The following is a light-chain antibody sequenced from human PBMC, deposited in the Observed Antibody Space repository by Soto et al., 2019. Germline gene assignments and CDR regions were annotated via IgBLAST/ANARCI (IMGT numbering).Light chain of an antibody. J-gene: IGLJ2*01. CDR3: SSYTSSSSVV. V-gene: IGLV2-14*01. Sequence: QSALTQPASVSGSPGQSITISCTGTSSDVGGYNYVSWYQQHPGKAPKLMIYDVSNRPSGVSNRFSGSKSGNTASLTISGLQVEDEADYYCSSYTSSSSVVFGGGNKVTVL. CDR2: DVS. CDR1: SSDVGGYNY.